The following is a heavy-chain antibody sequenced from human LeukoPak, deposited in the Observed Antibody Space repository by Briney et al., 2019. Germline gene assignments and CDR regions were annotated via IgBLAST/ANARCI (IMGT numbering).Heavy chain of an antibody. CDR1: GFTFSNYE. V-gene: IGHV3-48*03. J-gene: IGHJ4*02. CDR3: AVWGTNTGEGYYFDY. D-gene: IGHD3-16*01. CDR2: ISTSGRTI. Sequence: GGSLRLSCAASGFTFSNYEMNWVRQAPGKGLEWVSYISTSGRTIYYADSVKGRFTISRDNSKNSLYLQMNSLRTEDTALYYCAVWGTNTGEGYYFDYWGQGTLVTVSS.